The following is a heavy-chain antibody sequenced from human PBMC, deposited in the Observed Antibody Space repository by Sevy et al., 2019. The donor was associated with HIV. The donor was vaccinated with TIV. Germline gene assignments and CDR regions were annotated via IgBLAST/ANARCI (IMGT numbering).Heavy chain of an antibody. CDR3: ARQVIAPLDIVATITYYYYGMDV. Sequence: SETLSLTCTVSGGSISSSSYYWGWIRQPPGKGLEWIGSIYYSGSTYYNTSLKSRVTISVDTSKNQFSLKLSSVTAADTAVYYCARQVIAPLDIVATITYYYYGMDVWGQGTTVTVSS. V-gene: IGHV4-39*01. J-gene: IGHJ6*02. CDR1: GGSISSSSYY. D-gene: IGHD5-12*01. CDR2: IYYSGST.